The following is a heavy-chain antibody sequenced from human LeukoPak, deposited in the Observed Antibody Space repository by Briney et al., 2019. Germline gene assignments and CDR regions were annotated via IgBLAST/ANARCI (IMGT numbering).Heavy chain of an antibody. CDR2: IKQDGTET. V-gene: IGHV3-7*03. J-gene: IGHJ4*02. CDR1: GLIFSNYW. D-gene: IGHD4-11*01. CDR3: AREDHSNYEY. Sequence: GGSLRLSCAASGLIFSNYWMSWVRQAPGKGLEWVASIKQDGTETHYVDSVKGRFTISKDNAKNSLYLQLDSLRAEDTAVYYCAREDHSNYEYWGQGTLVTVSS.